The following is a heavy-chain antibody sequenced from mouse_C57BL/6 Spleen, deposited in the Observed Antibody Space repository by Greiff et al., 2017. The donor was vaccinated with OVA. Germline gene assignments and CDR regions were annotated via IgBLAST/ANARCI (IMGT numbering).Heavy chain of an antibody. D-gene: IGHD2-4*01. CDR2: IDPSDSYT. V-gene: IGHV1-69*01. J-gene: IGHJ3*01. CDR3: ASHYDYDGFAY. CDR1: GYTFTSYW. Sequence: QVQLKQPGAELVMPGASVKLSCKASGYTFTSYWMHWVKQRPGQGLEWIGEIDPSDSYTNYNQKFKGKSTLTVDKSSSTAYMQLSSLTSEDSAVYYCASHYDYDGFAYWGQGTLVIVSA.